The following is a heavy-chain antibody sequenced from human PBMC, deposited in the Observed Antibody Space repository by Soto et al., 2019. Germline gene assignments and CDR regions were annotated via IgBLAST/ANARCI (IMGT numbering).Heavy chain of an antibody. CDR1: GFSLSTSGMC. D-gene: IGHD6-13*01. CDR3: ARMRPYSSSWYDAFDI. J-gene: IGHJ3*02. Sequence: SGPTLVKPTQTLTLTCTFSGFSLSTSGMCVSWIRQPPGKALEWLARIDWDDDKYYSTSMKTRLTISKETSKNQVVLTMTNMDPDDTATYYCARMRPYSSSWYDAFDIWGQGKMVTVSS. V-gene: IGHV2-70*11. CDR2: IDWDDDK.